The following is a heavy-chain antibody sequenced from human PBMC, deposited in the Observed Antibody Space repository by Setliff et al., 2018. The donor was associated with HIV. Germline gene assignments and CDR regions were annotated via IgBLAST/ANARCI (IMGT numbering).Heavy chain of an antibody. CDR3: ARSYCGGALCFRGLDL. J-gene: IGHJ6*02. CDR1: GGSISNSNYF. D-gene: IGHD2-21*01. CDR2: AGSADYGGNA. V-gene: IGHV4-39*07. Sequence: SETLSLTCTVSGGSISNSNYFWDWIRQPPGKGLEWIGSAGSADYGGNAYYNPSLKSRVTISVETSKNQFSLTLTSVTAADTAVYYCARSYCGGALCFRGLDLSGQGTTLT.